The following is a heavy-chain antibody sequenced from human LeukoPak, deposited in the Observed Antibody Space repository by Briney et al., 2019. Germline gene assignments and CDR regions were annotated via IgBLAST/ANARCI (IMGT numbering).Heavy chain of an antibody. Sequence: SVKVSCKASGYTFTSYGISRVRQAPGQGLEWMGGIIPIFGTANYAQKFQGRVTITADESTSTAYMELSSLRSEDTAVYYCARDHYDSSGYYHYYFDYWGQGTLVTVSS. V-gene: IGHV1-69*13. CDR3: ARDHYDSSGYYHYYFDY. D-gene: IGHD3-22*01. CDR1: GYTFTSYG. CDR2: IIPIFGTA. J-gene: IGHJ4*02.